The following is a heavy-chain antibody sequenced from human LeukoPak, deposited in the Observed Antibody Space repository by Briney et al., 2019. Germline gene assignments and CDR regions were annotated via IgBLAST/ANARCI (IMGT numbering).Heavy chain of an antibody. CDR1: GFTFSTYW. CDR2: IKQDGSEK. Sequence: PGGSLRLSCAVSGFTFSTYWMSWVRQAPGKGLEWVANIKQDGSEKYYVDSVKGRFTISRDNAKNSLYLQMNSLRAEDTAVYYCARDVVVVPAAIGENWFDPWGQGTLVTVSS. J-gene: IGHJ5*02. V-gene: IGHV3-7*01. CDR3: ARDVVVVPAAIGENWFDP. D-gene: IGHD2-2*02.